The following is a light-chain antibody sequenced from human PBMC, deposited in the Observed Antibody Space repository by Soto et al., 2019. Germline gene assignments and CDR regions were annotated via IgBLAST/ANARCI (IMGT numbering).Light chain of an antibody. CDR1: QSVSSN. V-gene: IGKV3-15*01. Sequence: EVVVTQSPGTLSVSPGERATLSCRASQSVSSNLARYQQKPGQAPRLLIYGASTRATGIPARFSGSGSGTEFTLTISSLQSEDVAVYYCQQYNIWPRAFGQGTKVEIK. CDR3: QQYNIWPRA. CDR2: GAS. J-gene: IGKJ1*01.